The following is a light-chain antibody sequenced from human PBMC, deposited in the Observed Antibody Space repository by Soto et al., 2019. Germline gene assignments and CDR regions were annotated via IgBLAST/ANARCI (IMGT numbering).Light chain of an antibody. V-gene: IGKV3-20*01. CDR2: GVS. CDR3: QQHGRSPIT. CDR1: QTGSNSY. J-gene: IGKJ5*01. Sequence: IVLTQSPGSLSLSPGERATLSCRASQTGSNSYLAWYQQKSGQAPRLLIYGVSTRATGTPDRFSGSGSGTDFTLTISRLEPEDFAVYYCQQHGRSPITFGQGTRLEIK.